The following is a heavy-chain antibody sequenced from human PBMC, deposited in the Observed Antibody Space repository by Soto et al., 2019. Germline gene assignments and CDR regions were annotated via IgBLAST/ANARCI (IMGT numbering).Heavy chain of an antibody. CDR2: ISSSSSTI. V-gene: IGHV3-48*01. Sequence: GGSLRLSCAASGFTFSSYSMNWVRQAPGKGLEWVSYISSSSSTIYYADSVKGRFTISRDNAKNSLYLQMNSLRAEDTAVYYCARDRIYYDSSGYYIAEYFQHWGQGTLVTVSS. D-gene: IGHD3-22*01. CDR3: ARDRIYYDSSGYYIAEYFQH. CDR1: GFTFSSYS. J-gene: IGHJ1*01.